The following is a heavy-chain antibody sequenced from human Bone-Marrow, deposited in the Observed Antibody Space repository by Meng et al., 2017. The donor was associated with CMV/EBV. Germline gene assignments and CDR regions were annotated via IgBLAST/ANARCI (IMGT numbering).Heavy chain of an antibody. Sequence: AVYGGSFSCYYCSWIRQPPGKGLEWIGEINHSGSTNYNPSLKSRVTISVDTSKNQFSLKLSSVTAADTAVYYCARERGSYLGVGFDYWGQGTLVTVSS. J-gene: IGHJ4*02. CDR2: INHSGST. D-gene: IGHD1-26*01. CDR3: ARERGSYLGVGFDY. CDR1: GGSFSCYY. V-gene: IGHV4-34*01.